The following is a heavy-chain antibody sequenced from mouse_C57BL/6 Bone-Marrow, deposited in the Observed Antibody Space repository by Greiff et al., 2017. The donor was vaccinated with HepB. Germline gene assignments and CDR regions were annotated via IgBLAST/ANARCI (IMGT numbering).Heavy chain of an antibody. V-gene: IGHV5-4*01. D-gene: IGHD2-14*01. Sequence: EVMLVESGGGLVKPGGSLKLSCAASGFTFSSYAMSWVRQTPEKRLEWVATISDGGSYTYYPDNVKGRFTISRDNAKNNLYLQMSHLKSEDTAMYYCARDGVLDYWGQGTTLTVSS. J-gene: IGHJ2*01. CDR2: ISDGGSYT. CDR3: ARDGVLDY. CDR1: GFTFSSYA.